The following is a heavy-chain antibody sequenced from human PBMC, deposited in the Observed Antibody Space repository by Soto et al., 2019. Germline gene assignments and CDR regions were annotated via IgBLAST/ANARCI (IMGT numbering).Heavy chain of an antibody. V-gene: IGHV1-69*12. D-gene: IGHD3-22*01. J-gene: IGHJ5*02. CDR2: IIPIFGTA. CDR3: ARDRGPSSGYYPYCFDT. Sequence: QVQLVQSGAEVKKPGSSVKVSCKASGGTFSSYAITWVRQAPGQGLEWMGGIIPIFGTANYAQKFQARVTITADETTSTAYMELSSLKSEDMAVYYCARDRGPSSGYYPYCFDTWGQGTLVTVSS. CDR1: GGTFSSYA.